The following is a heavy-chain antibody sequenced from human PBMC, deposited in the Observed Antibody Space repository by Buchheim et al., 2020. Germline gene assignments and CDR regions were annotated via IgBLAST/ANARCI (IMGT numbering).Heavy chain of an antibody. CDR1: GGSFSGYY. CDR3: ARNSRITIFGVVKNWFDP. Sequence: QVQLQQWGAGLLKPSETLSLTCAVYGGSFSGYYWSWIRQPPGKGLEWIGEINHGGSTNYNPSLKSRVTISVATSTNTFSLKLSSVTAADTAVYYCARNSRITIFGVVKNWFDPWGQGTL. J-gene: IGHJ5*02. CDR2: INHGGST. V-gene: IGHV4-34*01. D-gene: IGHD3-3*01.